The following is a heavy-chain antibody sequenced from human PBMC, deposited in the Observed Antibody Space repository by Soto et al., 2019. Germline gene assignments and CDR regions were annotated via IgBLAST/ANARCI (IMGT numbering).Heavy chain of an antibody. CDR1: GYSFTDYH. CDR2: INPKSGGT. J-gene: IGHJ6*02. Sequence: ASVKVSCKSSGYSFTDYHIHWVRQAPGQGLEWLGRINPKSGGTSTAQKFQGWVTMTRDRSISTVYMELTRLRSDDTAVYFCARGHSTDCSNGVCSFFYNHEMDVWGQGTTVTVSS. V-gene: IGHV1-2*04. D-gene: IGHD2-8*01. CDR3: ARGHSTDCSNGVCSFFYNHEMDV.